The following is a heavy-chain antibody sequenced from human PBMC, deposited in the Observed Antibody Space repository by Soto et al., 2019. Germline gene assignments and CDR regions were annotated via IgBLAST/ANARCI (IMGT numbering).Heavy chain of an antibody. J-gene: IGHJ5*02. CDR3: AHTKIGVAAGNRVYLLDP. Sequence: QITLKESGPTLVKPTQTLTLTCTFSGFSLSTSDVGVGWIRHPPGKALEWLAVIFWDDDKRYSPSLKNRLTISKDTSRNQVVLTMTNMDPVDTATYYCAHTKIGVAAGNRVYLLDPWGQGTLVTVSS. CDR1: GFSLSTSDVG. D-gene: IGHD6-13*01. V-gene: IGHV2-5*02. CDR2: IFWDDDK.